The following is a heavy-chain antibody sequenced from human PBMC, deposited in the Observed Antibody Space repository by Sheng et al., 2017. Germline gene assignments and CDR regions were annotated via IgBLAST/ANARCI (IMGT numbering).Heavy chain of an antibody. D-gene: IGHD6-13*01. CDR2: ISGSGGST. CDR3: AKNRGAPSSSWYFDY. J-gene: IGHJ4*02. V-gene: IGHV3-23*01. CDR1: RFTFSSYA. Sequence: EVQLLESGGGLVQPGGSLRLSCAASRFTFSSYAMSWVRQAPGKGLEWVSAISGSGGSTYYADSVKGRFTISRDNSKNTLYLQMNSLRAEDTAVYYCAKNRGAPSSSWYFDYWGQGTLVTVSS.